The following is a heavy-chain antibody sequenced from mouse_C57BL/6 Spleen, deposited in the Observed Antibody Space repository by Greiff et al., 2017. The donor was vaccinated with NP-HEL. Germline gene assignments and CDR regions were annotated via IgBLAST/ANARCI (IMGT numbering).Heavy chain of an antibody. V-gene: IGHV1-82*01. CDR3: ARGGIPHYAMDY. J-gene: IGHJ4*01. CDR2: IYPGDGDT. Sequence: VQLQQSGPELVKPGASVKISCKASGYAFISSWMNWVKQRPGKGLEWIGRIYPGDGDTNYNGKFKGKATLTADKSSSTAYMQLSSLTSEDSAVYFCARGGIPHYAMDYWGQGTSVTVSS. CDR1: GYAFISSW.